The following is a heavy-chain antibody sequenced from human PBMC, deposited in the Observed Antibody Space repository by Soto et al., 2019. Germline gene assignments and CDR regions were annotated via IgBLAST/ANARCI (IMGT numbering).Heavy chain of an antibody. CDR2: ISSSGSTR. Sequence: GGSLRLSCAASGFTFSDYYMSWIRQAPGKGLEWVSYISSSGSTRYYADSVKGRFTISRDNAKNSLHLQMNSLRAEDTAVYYCARVIAAAGNYGMDVWGQGTTVTVSS. CDR1: GFTFSDYY. J-gene: IGHJ6*02. V-gene: IGHV3-11*01. D-gene: IGHD6-13*01. CDR3: ARVIAAAGNYGMDV.